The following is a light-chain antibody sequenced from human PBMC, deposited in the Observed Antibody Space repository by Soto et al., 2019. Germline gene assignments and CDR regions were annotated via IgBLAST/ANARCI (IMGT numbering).Light chain of an antibody. CDR1: QSISRN. CDR2: AAS. CDR3: QQSYTTASIT. Sequence: DIQMTQSPSSLSASVGDRVTITCRASQSISRNLNWYQHKPGKAPKLLIYAASSLQNGVPSRFXGGGSGTEFTLSIRSLQPEDFGTYYCQQSYTTASITFGQGTRLEIK. J-gene: IGKJ5*01. V-gene: IGKV1-39*01.